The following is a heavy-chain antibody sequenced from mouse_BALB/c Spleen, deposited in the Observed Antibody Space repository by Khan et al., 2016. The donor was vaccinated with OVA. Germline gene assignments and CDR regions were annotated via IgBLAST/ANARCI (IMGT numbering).Heavy chain of an antibody. J-gene: IGHJ3*01. D-gene: IGHD1-1*02. V-gene: IGHV1-77*01. CDR2: IYPGSGST. CDR3: AKNYASWFAY. CDR1: GYTFTDYV. Sequence: QVQLQQSGPELVKPGASVKMSCKPSGYTFTDYVINWMKQRPGQGLEWIGEIYPGSGSTYYNEKFKDKSTLTADKSSSTAYMQLSSLTSEDSAVYFCAKNYASWFAYWGQGTLVTVSA.